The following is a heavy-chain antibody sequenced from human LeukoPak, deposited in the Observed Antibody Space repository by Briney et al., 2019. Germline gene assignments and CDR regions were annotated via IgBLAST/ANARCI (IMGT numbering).Heavy chain of an antibody. V-gene: IGHV3-11*01. J-gene: IGHJ4*02. CDR3: AKVYSSSWEYFDY. D-gene: IGHD6-13*01. CDR2: ISSSGSTI. CDR1: GFTFSDYY. Sequence: PGGSLRLSCAASGFTFSDYYMSWIRQAPGKGLEWVSYISSSGSTIYYADSVKGRFTISRDNAKNSLYLQMNSLRAEDTAVYYCAKVYSSSWEYFDYWGQGTLVTVSS.